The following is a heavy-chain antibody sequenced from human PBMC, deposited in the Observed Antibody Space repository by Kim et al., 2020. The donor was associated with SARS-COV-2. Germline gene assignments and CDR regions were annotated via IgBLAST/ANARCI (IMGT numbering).Heavy chain of an antibody. D-gene: IGHD2-2*01. J-gene: IGHJ4*02. Sequence: GGSLRLSCAVSGIPFSNAWFNWVRQSPGKGLEWVGRIKSKTDGGTADLPAPVKGRFAISRDDSKNTLSLLMNNVETDDSAVYYCTTVSMRWGQGTLVTVSS. CDR1: GIPFSNAW. CDR2: IKSKTDGGTA. V-gene: IGHV3-15*01. CDR3: TTVSMR.